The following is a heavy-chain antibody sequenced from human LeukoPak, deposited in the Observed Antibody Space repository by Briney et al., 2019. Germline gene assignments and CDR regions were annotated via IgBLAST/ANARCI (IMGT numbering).Heavy chain of an antibody. CDR2: IYYSGST. CDR3: ARSMVRGVIINWFDP. J-gene: IGHJ5*02. V-gene: IGHV4-59*01. D-gene: IGHD3-10*01. Sequence: SETLSLTCTVSGGSISSYYGSWIRQPPGKALEWSGYIYYSGSTNYNPSLKSRVTISVDTSKNQFSLKLSSVTAADTAVYYCARSMVRGVIINWFDPWGQGTLVTVSS. CDR1: GGSISSYY.